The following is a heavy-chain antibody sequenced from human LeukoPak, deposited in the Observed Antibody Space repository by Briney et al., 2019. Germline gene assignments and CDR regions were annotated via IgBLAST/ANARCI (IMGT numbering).Heavy chain of an antibody. D-gene: IGHD6-19*01. V-gene: IGHV3-48*03. J-gene: IGHJ4*02. CDR3: ARQYSSGWYGVDY. CDR1: GFNFSSYV. Sequence: GGSLRLSCAASGFNFSSYVMNWVRQAPGKGLEWVSYISSSGSTIYYADSVKGRFTISRDNAKNSLYLQMNSLRAEDTAVYYCARQYSSGWYGVDYWGQGTLVTVSS. CDR2: ISSSGSTI.